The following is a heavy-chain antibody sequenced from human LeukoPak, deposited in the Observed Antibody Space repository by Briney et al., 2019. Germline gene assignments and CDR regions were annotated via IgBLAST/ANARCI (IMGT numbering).Heavy chain of an antibody. Sequence: SQTLSLTCTVSGGSISSHYWSWIRQPPGKGLEWIGYIYYSGSTNYNPSLKSRVTMSVDTSKNHFSLKLSSVTAAGTAVYYCARGSYDSTLIWGQGTLVTVSS. J-gene: IGHJ4*02. CDR3: ARGSYDSTLI. D-gene: IGHD3-22*01. V-gene: IGHV4-59*11. CDR2: IYYSGST. CDR1: GGSISSHY.